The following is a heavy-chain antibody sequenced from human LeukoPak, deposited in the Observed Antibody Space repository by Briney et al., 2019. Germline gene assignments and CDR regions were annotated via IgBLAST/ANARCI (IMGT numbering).Heavy chain of an antibody. Sequence: PGGSLRLSCAISAFMFSKYDMNWVRQTPGKGLGWVAVIASHAGDAHYSDSVKGRFTISRDNSKNTLYLQMNNLGVEDTAVYYCARDRLNRADCGTDCYSAVFDYWGQGALVTVSS. CDR1: AFMFSKYD. CDR3: ARDRLNRADCGTDCYSAVFDY. CDR2: IASHAGDA. J-gene: IGHJ4*02. V-gene: IGHV3-30*03. D-gene: IGHD2-21*02.